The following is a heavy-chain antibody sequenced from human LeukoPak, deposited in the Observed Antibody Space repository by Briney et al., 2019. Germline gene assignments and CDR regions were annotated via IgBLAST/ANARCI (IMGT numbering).Heavy chain of an antibody. CDR1: GFTFSDYY. J-gene: IGHJ2*01. Sequence: GGSLRLSCAASGFTFSDYYMSWIRQAPGKGLEWVSYISSSSSYTNYADSVKGRFTISRDNAKNSLYLQMNSLRAEDTAVYYCVRVGATSGWYFDLWGRGTLATVSS. CDR2: ISSSSSYT. D-gene: IGHD1-26*01. V-gene: IGHV3-11*06. CDR3: VRVGATSGWYFDL.